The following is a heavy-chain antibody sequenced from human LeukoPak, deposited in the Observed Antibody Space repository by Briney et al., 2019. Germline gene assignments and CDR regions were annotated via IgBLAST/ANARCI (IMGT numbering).Heavy chain of an antibody. CDR3: ARRFCRGGSCFLDP. CDR1: GYSLSSYD. Sequence: ASVKVSCKASGYSLSSYDINWVRQAAGQPLEWMGWMNPNSDNTGYAQNFQGRVTITRNTAMTTTYMELSSLRSEDTAVYYCARRFCRGGSCFLDPWGQGTLVTVSS. V-gene: IGHV1-8*03. D-gene: IGHD2-15*01. CDR2: MNPNSDNT. J-gene: IGHJ5*02.